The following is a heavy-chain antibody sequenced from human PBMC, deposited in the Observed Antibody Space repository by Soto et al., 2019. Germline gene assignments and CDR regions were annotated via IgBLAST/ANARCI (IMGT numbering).Heavy chain of an antibody. CDR3: AKVLRVGESHPKNNYFDY. CDR1: GFTFSSYG. D-gene: IGHD3-10*01. V-gene: IGHV3-30*18. Sequence: GVSLRLSCAASGFTFSSYGMHWVRQAPGKGLEWVAVISYDGSNKYYADSVKGRFTISRDNSKNTLYLQMNSLRAEDTAVYYCAKVLRVGESHPKNNYFDYWGQGTLVTVSS. J-gene: IGHJ4*02. CDR2: ISYDGSNK.